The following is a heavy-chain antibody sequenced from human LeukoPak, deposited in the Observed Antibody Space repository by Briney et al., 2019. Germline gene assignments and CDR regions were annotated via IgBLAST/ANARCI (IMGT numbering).Heavy chain of an antibody. CDR3: AKGGRRDFWSGYSYYFDY. D-gene: IGHD3-3*01. V-gene: IGHV3-23*01. CDR2: ISGSGGST. J-gene: IGHJ4*02. Sequence: GGSLRLSCAASGLTFSSYAMSWVRQAPGKGLEWVSAISGSGGSTYYADSVKGRFTISRDNSKNTLYLQMNSLRAEDTAVYYCAKGGRRDFWSGYSYYFDYWGQGTLVTVSS. CDR1: GLTFSSYA.